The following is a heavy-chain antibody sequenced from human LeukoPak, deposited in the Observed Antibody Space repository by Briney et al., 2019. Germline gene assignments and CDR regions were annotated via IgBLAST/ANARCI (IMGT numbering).Heavy chain of an antibody. D-gene: IGHD5-18*01. CDR2: IRYDGSNK. CDR1: GFTFSSYG. CDR3: ARDRILTPYYYYGMDV. V-gene: IGHV3-30*02. Sequence: GGSLRLPCAASGFTFSSYGMHWVRQAPGKGLEWVAFIRYDGSNKYYADSVKGRFTISRDNSKNTLYLQMNSLRAEDTAVYYCARDRILTPYYYYGMDVWGQGTTVTVSS. J-gene: IGHJ6*02.